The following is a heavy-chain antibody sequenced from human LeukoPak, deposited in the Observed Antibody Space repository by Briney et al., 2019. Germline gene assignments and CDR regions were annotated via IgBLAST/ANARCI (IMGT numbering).Heavy chain of an antibody. CDR2: INSDGYST. CDR1: GFTFSGYW. CDR3: ARGTAVAGTDY. Sequence: GGSLRLSCATSGFTFSGYWMHWVRQAPGKGLVWVSRINSDGYSTSYADSVKGRFTISRENAKNTLYLQMNSLSAEDTAVYYCARGTAVAGTDYWGQGTLVTVSS. J-gene: IGHJ4*02. V-gene: IGHV3-74*01. D-gene: IGHD6-19*01.